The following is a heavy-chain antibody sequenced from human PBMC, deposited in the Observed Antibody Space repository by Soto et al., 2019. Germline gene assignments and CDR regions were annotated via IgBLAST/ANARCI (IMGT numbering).Heavy chain of an antibody. D-gene: IGHD3-10*01. Sequence: SDTLSLTCAVPGGSISSGGCSWSWIQQPPGKGLEWIGYIYNSGSTYYNPSLKSRVTISVDRSKNQFSLKLSSVTAADTAVYYCARVRHGSGSLPYYYYVMDVWGQGTTVTGSS. J-gene: IGHJ6*02. CDR2: IYNSGST. CDR1: GGSISSGGCS. CDR3: ARVRHGSGSLPYYYYVMDV. V-gene: IGHV4-30-2*01.